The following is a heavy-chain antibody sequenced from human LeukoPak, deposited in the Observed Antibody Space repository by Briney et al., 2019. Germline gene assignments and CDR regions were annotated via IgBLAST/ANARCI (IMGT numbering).Heavy chain of an antibody. Sequence: SETLSLTCTVSGGSISSYCWSWIRQPPGKGLEWIGYIYYSGSTNYNPSLKSRVTISVDTSKNRFSLKLSSVTAADTAVYYCARGGIMITFGGVIALNWFDPWGQGTLVTVSS. V-gene: IGHV4-59*01. J-gene: IGHJ5*02. D-gene: IGHD3-16*02. CDR3: ARGGIMITFGGVIALNWFDP. CDR2: IYYSGST. CDR1: GGSISSYC.